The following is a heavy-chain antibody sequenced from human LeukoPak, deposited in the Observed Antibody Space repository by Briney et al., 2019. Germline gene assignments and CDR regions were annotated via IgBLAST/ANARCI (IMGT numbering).Heavy chain of an antibody. CDR1: GFTFSSSS. J-gene: IGHJ3*02. Sequence: GGSLRLSCAASGFTFSSSSMIWVRQAPGKGLEWVSSISISSSYLYYADSVKGRFTISRDNAKNSLYLQMSSLRADDTAVYYCARDKNWGSGAFDIWGQGTMVTVSS. CDR3: ARDKNWGSGAFDI. CDR2: ISISSSYL. D-gene: IGHD7-27*01. V-gene: IGHV3-21*01.